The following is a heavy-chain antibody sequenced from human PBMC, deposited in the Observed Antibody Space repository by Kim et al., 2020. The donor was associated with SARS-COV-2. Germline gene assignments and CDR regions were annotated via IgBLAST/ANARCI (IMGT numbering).Heavy chain of an antibody. CDR2: IYYSGST. J-gene: IGHJ6*03. CDR1: GGSISSYY. Sequence: SETLSLTCTVSGGSISSYYWSWIRQPPGKGLEWIGYIYYSGSTNYNPSLKSRVTISVDTSKNQFSLKLSSVTAADTAVYYCAREGYGQGGKDGGYYYYYYMDVWGKGTTVTVSS. D-gene: IGHD3-16*01. V-gene: IGHV4-59*01. CDR3: AREGYGQGGKDGGYYYYYYMDV.